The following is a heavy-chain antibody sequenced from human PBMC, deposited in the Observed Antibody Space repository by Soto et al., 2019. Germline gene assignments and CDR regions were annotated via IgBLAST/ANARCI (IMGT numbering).Heavy chain of an antibody. Sequence: GGSLRLSCAASGFTFSSYGMHWVRQAPGKGLEWVAVIWYDGSNKYYADSVKGRFTISRDNSKNTLYLQMNSLRAEDTAVYYCARDGGCRDGYTVGCNWFDPWGQETLVTVSS. CDR3: ARDGGCRDGYTVGCNWFDP. V-gene: IGHV3-33*01. D-gene: IGHD5-12*01. CDR2: IWYDGSNK. CDR1: GFTFSSYG. J-gene: IGHJ5*02.